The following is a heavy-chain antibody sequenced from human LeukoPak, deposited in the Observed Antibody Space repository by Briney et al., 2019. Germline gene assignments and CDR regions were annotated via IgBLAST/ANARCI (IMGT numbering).Heavy chain of an antibody. CDR3: ARGEFRSSMGYSYGSPFDY. CDR1: GGSFSGYY. J-gene: IGHJ4*02. D-gene: IGHD5-18*01. V-gene: IGHV4-34*01. CDR2: INHSGST. Sequence: PSETLSLTCAVYGGSFSGYYWSWIRQPPGKGLEWIGEINHSGSTNYNPSLKSRVTISVDTSKNQFSLKLSSVTAADTAVYYCARGEFRSSMGYSYGSPFDYWGQGTLVTVSS.